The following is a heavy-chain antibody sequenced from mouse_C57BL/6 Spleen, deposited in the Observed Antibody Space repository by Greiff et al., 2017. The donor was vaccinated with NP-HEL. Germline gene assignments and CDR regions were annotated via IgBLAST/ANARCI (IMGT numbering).Heavy chain of an antibody. V-gene: IGHV1-81*01. D-gene: IGHD1-1*01. CDR2: IYPRSGNT. J-gene: IGHJ4*01. Sequence: QVQLQQSGAELARPGASVKLSCKASGYTFTSYGISWVKQRTGQGLEWIGEIYPRSGNTYFNEKFKGKATLTADKSSSTAYMGLRSLTSEYSAVYFCARDYYYGSSYGDYAMDYWGQGTSVTVSS. CDR3: ARDYYYGSSYGDYAMDY. CDR1: GYTFTSYG.